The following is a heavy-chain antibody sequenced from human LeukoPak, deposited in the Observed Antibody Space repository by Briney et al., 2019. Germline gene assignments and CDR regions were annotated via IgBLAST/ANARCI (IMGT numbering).Heavy chain of an antibody. CDR1: GGSVSNSSYY. CDR2: IYTTGST. CDR3: ASLSRGLLFIDY. D-gene: IGHD3-10*01. V-gene: IGHV4-61*02. Sequence: PSQTLSLTCTVSGGSVSNSSYYWTWIRQPAGKGLEWIGRIYTTGSTDYNPSLRSRLSISLDTSKNQFSLRLSSVTAADTAVYYCASLSRGLLFIDYWGQGTLVTVSS. J-gene: IGHJ4*02.